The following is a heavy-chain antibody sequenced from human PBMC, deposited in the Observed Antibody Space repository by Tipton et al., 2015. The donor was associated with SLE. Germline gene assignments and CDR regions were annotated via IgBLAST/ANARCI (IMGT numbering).Heavy chain of an antibody. V-gene: IGHV4-61*02. D-gene: IGHD1/OR15-1a*01. Sequence: TLSLTCTDSGGSISGGSYYWNWIRQPAGKGLEWIGRIYGGGGPNYNPSLKTRVTISVDRSTDQISLKLSSVTAADTAVYYCARDAAGTLFFDHWGQGILVTVSS. CDR3: ARDAAGTLFFDH. CDR1: GGSISGGSYY. CDR2: IYGGGGP. J-gene: IGHJ4*02.